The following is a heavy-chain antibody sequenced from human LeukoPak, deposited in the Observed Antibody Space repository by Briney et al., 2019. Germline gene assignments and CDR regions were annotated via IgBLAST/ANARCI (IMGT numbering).Heavy chain of an antibody. CDR3: ARVPHTYDSSDYYYYYYYIDV. Sequence: GGSLRLSCAASGFTVSSNSMSWVRQAPGKGLEWVSVTYTGGTTYYADSVKGRFTISRDNSKNTLYLQMNSLRAEDTAVYYCARVPHTYDSSDYYYYYYYIDVWGKGTTVTVSS. CDR1: GFTVSSNS. D-gene: IGHD3-22*01. V-gene: IGHV3-53*01. J-gene: IGHJ6*03. CDR2: TYTGGTT.